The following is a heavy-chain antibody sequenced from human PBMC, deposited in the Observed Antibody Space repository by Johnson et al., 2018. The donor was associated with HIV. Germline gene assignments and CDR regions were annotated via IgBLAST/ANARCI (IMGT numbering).Heavy chain of an antibody. J-gene: IGHJ3*02. D-gene: IGHD2-15*01. CDR1: GFNFDDYG. CDR3: ARDPVFCAGGTCYSNVFDI. V-gene: IGHV3-20*04. Sequence: VQLVESGGGVVRPGESLRLPCTVSGFNFDDYGMSWVRQAPGKGLEWVSGINWNGGSTTYADSVRGRFTVSRDNAKSSLYLQMNSLRAEDTALYFCARDPVFCAGGTCYSNVFDIWGQGTMVTVSS. CDR2: INWNGGST.